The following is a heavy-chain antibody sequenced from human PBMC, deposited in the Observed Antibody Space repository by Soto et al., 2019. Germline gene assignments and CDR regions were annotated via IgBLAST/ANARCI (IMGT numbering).Heavy chain of an antibody. CDR2: ISAYNRKT. Sequence: QVQLVQSGGEVKKPGASVKVSCKASGYTFTSYGISWVRQVPGQGLEGMGWISAYNRKTIYAQNFQGRITMTTDTSTSTAYMELRSLRSNDTAGYYCARGIMMLHRGDDFEYWGQGTRVTVSS. CDR3: ARGIMMLHRGDDFEY. V-gene: IGHV1-18*04. D-gene: IGHD3-16*01. J-gene: IGHJ3*01. CDR1: GYTFTSYG.